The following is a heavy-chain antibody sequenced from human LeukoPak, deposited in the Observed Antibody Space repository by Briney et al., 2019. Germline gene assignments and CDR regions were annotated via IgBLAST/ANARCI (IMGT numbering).Heavy chain of an antibody. V-gene: IGHV3-73*01. J-gene: IGHJ4*02. Sequence: PGGSLRLSCEASGFTFSGSAIHWVRQASGKGLEWIGRIRGKGDNHATAYAASVEGRFTISRNDSTNTAYLQMNRLTTDDTGMYYCTRPTVATNSWGQGTLVTVSS. CDR2: IRGKGDNHAT. D-gene: IGHD4-17*01. CDR3: TRPTVATNS. CDR1: GFTFSGSA.